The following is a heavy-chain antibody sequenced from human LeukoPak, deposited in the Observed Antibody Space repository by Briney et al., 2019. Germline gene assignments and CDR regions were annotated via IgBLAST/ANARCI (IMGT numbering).Heavy chain of an antibody. J-gene: IGHJ5*02. D-gene: IGHD6-13*01. CDR1: GDSVSSNSAA. CDR2: TYYRSKWYN. Sequence: SQTLSLTCAISGDSVSSNSAAWNWIRQSPSRGLEWLGGTYYRSKWYNDYAVSVKSRITINPDTSKDQFSLQLNSVTPEDTAVYYCARSYSSSWQNNWFDPWGQGTLVTVSS. CDR3: ARSYSSSWQNNWFDP. V-gene: IGHV6-1*01.